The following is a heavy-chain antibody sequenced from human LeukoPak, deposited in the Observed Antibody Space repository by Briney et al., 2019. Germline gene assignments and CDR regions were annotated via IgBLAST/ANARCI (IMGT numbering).Heavy chain of an antibody. Sequence: SETLSLTCTVSGGSISSYYWSWIRQSPGKGLEWIGYIYYSGSTNYNPSLKSRVTISVDTSKNQFSLKLSSVTAADTAVYYCARGLVGYLYYFDYWGQGTLVTVSS. CDR3: ARGLVGYLYYFDY. D-gene: IGHD2-21*01. J-gene: IGHJ4*02. CDR1: GGSISSYY. V-gene: IGHV4-59*01. CDR2: IYYSGST.